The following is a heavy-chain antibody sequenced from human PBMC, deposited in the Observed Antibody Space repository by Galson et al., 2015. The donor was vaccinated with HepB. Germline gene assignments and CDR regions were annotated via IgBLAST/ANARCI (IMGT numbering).Heavy chain of an antibody. CDR3: ARDPSVPGNNPPYYFDN. J-gene: IGHJ4*02. Sequence: SLRLSCAASGFTFSSYALHWVRQAPGKGLEWVAVISYDGRNKYYADSVKGRFTISRDNSKNTLYLQMNSLRAEDTAVYYCARDPSVPGNNPPYYFDNWGQGTLVTVSS. CDR1: GFTFSSYA. CDR2: ISYDGRNK. D-gene: IGHD6-19*01. V-gene: IGHV3-30*04.